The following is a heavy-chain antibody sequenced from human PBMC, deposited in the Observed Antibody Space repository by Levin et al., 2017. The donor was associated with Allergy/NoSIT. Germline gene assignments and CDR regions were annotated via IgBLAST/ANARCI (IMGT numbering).Heavy chain of an antibody. V-gene: IGHV5-51*01. CDR1: GYSFTNYW. CDR2: IYLDDSDT. Sequence: GESLKISCKGSGYSFTNYWIGWVRQMPGKGLEWMGIIYLDDSDTKYSPSFQGQVTISADKSISTAYLQWTSLKASDTAMYYCARQRGRTAGAFDIWGQGTMVTVSS. D-gene: IGHD2-21*02. J-gene: IGHJ3*02. CDR3: ARQRGRTAGAFDI.